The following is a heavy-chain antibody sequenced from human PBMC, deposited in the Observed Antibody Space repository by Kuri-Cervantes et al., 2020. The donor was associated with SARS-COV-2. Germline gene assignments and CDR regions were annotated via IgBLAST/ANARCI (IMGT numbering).Heavy chain of an antibody. CDR2: IYYSGST. D-gene: IGHD3-9*01. CDR3: AREYYDILTGHQLFDY. V-gene: IGHV4-39*07. J-gene: IGHJ4*02. CDR1: GGSISSSGYY. Sequence: SETLSLTCTVSGGSISSSGYYWGWIRQPPGKGLEWIGSIYYSGSTYYNPSLKSRVTMSVDTSKNQFSLKLSSVTAADTAVYYCAREYYDILTGHQLFDYWGQGTLVTVSS.